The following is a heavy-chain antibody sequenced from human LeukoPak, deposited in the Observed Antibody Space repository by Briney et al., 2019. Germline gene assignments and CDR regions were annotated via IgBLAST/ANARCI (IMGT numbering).Heavy chain of an antibody. Sequence: SPTLSLTFAISGDSFSSNSAAWNWIRQSPSRGLEWLGRTYYRSRWYSDYAVSLKSRITIIPDTSKNQFSLQLNSVILEDTAVYFCARELRRIFDYWDQGSLVTVS. J-gene: IGHJ4*02. CDR1: GDSFSSNSAA. V-gene: IGHV6-1*01. CDR3: ARELRRIFDY. CDR2: TYYRSRWYS.